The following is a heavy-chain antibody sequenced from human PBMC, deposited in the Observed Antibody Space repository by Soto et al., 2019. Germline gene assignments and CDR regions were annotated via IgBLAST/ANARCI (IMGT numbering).Heavy chain of an antibody. CDR2: ISSSSSYI. Sequence: PGGSLRLSCAASGFTFSSYSMNWVRQAPGKGLEWVSSISSSSSYIYYADSVKGRFTISRDNAKNSLYLQMNSLRAEDTAVYYCARDHIAAASWFDPWGQGTRVTVSS. D-gene: IGHD6-13*01. CDR1: GFTFSSYS. CDR3: ARDHIAAASWFDP. V-gene: IGHV3-21*01. J-gene: IGHJ5*02.